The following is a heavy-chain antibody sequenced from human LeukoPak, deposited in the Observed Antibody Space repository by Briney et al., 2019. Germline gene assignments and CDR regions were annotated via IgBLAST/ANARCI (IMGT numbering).Heavy chain of an antibody. D-gene: IGHD3-3*01. CDR2: IRTRANNYAT. J-gene: IGHJ4*02. Sequence: QTGGSLRLSCAASEFNLSGSTIHWVRQAFAKGLEWVGRIRTRANNYATTYAASVKGRFTISRDDSKNMVYLQMNSLKTEDTAVYYCTSPITIFGVVTKNYWGQGTLVTVSS. CDR1: EFNLSGST. V-gene: IGHV3-73*01. CDR3: TSPITIFGVVTKNY.